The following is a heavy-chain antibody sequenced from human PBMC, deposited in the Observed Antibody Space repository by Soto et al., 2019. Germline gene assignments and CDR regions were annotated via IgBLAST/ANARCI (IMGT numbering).Heavy chain of an antibody. V-gene: IGHV3-15*01. D-gene: IGHD3-10*01. CDR2: IKSKTDGGTT. Sequence: PGGSLRLSCAASGFTFSNAWMSWVRQAPGKGLEWVGRIKSKTDGGTTDYAAPVKGRFTISRDDSKNTLYLQMNSLKTEDTAVYYCTTPPLYYYGSGSYFCWGQGTLVTVSS. CDR1: GFTFSNAW. J-gene: IGHJ4*02. CDR3: TTPPLYYYGSGSYFC.